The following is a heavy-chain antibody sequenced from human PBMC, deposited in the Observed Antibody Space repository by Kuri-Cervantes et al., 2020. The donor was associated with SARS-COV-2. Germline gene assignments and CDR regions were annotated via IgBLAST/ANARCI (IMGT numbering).Heavy chain of an antibody. Sequence: ASAKVSCKASGYTFTSYDINWVRQATGQGLEWMGWMNPNSGNTGYAQKFQGSVTITTNTSISTAYMELSSLRSEDTAVYYCASRVREDYGEDYWGQGTLVTVSS. J-gene: IGHJ4*02. V-gene: IGHV1-8*03. D-gene: IGHD4-17*01. CDR3: ASRVREDYGEDY. CDR1: GYTFTSYD. CDR2: MNPNSGNT.